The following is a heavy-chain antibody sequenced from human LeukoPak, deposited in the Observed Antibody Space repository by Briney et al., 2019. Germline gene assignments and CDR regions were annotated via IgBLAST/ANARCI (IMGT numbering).Heavy chain of an antibody. CDR2: ISSSGSTI. D-gene: IGHD2-21*02. CDR1: GFTFSSYE. Sequence: GGSLRLSCAASGFTFSSYEMNWVRQAPGKGLEWVSYISSSGSTIYYADSVKGRFTIPRDNAKNSLYLQMNSLRAEDTALYYCARDGPGGDLPSVFDYWAREPWSPSPQ. CDR3: ARDGPGGDLPSVFDY. V-gene: IGHV3-48*03. J-gene: IGHJ4*02.